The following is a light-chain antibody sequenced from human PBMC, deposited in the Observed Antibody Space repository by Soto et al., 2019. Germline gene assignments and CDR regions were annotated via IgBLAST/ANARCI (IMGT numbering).Light chain of an antibody. CDR1: QRVSSS. CDR2: DAS. Sequence: EIVLTQSPVTLSLSPGERATLSCRARQRVSSSLAWYQQKPGQAPRLLIYDASNTATGIPARFSGSGSGTDFTLTISSLEPEDFAIYYCQQRISSITFGQGTRLATK. J-gene: IGKJ5*01. CDR3: QQRISSIT. V-gene: IGKV3-11*01.